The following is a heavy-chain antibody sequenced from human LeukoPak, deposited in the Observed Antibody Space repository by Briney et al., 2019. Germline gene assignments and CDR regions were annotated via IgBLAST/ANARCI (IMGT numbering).Heavy chain of an antibody. J-gene: IGHJ6*02. CDR1: GDFIRSSEW. CDR2: FFLSGGP. CDR3: ARATTHYYYGMDV. V-gene: IGHV4-4*02. D-gene: IGHD1-7*01. Sequence: SGTLSLTCDVSGDFIRSSEWWSWVRQPPGKGLEWIGQFFLSGGPNYRPSLKSRVTISVDTSKNQFSLKLSSVTAADTAVYYCARATTHYYYGMDVWGQGTTVTVSS.